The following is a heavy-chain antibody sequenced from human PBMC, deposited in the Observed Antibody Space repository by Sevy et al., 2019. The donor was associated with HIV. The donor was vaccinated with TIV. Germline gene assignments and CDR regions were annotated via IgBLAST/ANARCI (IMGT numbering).Heavy chain of an antibody. Sequence: GGSLRLSCAASGFTFSSYWMSWVRQAPGKGLEWVANIKQDGSEKYYVDSVKGRFTISRDNAKNSLYLQMNSLRAEVTAVYYCARISSSWYYYYGMDVWGQGTTVTVSS. V-gene: IGHV3-7*01. CDR1: GFTFSSYW. CDR2: IKQDGSEK. CDR3: ARISSSWYYYYGMDV. D-gene: IGHD6-13*01. J-gene: IGHJ6*02.